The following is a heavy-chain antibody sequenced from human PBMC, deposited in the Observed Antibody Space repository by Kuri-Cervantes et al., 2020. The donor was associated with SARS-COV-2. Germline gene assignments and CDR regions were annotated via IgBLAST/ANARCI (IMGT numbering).Heavy chain of an antibody. CDR2: MNPNSGNT. Sequence: ASLKVSCKASGYTFTSYDINWVRQATGQGLEWMGWMNPNSGNTGYAQKFQGRVTITADESTSTAYMELSSLRSEDTAVYYCAREFMVRGVTHDAFDIWGQGTMVTVSS. D-gene: IGHD3-10*01. CDR1: GYTFTSYD. CDR3: AREFMVRGVTHDAFDI. J-gene: IGHJ3*02. V-gene: IGHV1-8*01.